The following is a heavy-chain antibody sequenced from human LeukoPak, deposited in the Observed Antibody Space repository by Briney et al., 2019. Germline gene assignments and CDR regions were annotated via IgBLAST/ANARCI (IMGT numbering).Heavy chain of an antibody. D-gene: IGHD6-13*01. V-gene: IGHV3-23*01. J-gene: IGHJ4*02. Sequence: PGGSLRLSCAASGFPFNNFAMSWVRQAPGKGLEWVSAINRDSGSTYYADSVKGRFTISRDNSKNTLYLQMNSLRTEDTALYYCAKPARKRELGIAPFDYWGQGTLVTVSS. CDR2: INRDSGST. CDR3: AKPARKRELGIAPFDY. CDR1: GFPFNNFA.